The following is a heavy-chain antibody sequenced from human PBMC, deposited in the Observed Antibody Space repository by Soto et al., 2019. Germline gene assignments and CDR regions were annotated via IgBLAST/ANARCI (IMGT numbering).Heavy chain of an antibody. D-gene: IGHD6-13*01. CDR3: ARGRRGYSSDWWDY. J-gene: IGHJ4*02. CDR2: INHSGST. CDR1: GGSFSGYY. V-gene: IGHV4-34*01. Sequence: QVQLQQWGAGLLKHSETLSLTCAVYGGSFSGYYWTWIRHPPGKGLEWIAEINHSGSTNYNPSLKTRVTISVDTSKNQFSLKLNSVTAADTAVYYCARGRRGYSSDWWDYWGQGTLVTVSS.